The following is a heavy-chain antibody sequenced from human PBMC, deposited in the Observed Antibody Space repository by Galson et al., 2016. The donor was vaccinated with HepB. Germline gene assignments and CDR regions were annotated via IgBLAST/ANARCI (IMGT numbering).Heavy chain of an antibody. CDR3: AKYRDHSSGYYPLDY. J-gene: IGHJ4*02. CDR2: INGGGGFT. Sequence: SLRLSCAASGFTFTSYAMSWVRQAPGKGPEWVSAINGGGGFTYYADSVKGRFTISRDNSKNTVYLQMNSLRAEDTAVYYCAKYRDHSSGYYPLDYWGQGTLVTVSS. V-gene: IGHV3-23*01. CDR1: GFTFTSYA. D-gene: IGHD3-22*01.